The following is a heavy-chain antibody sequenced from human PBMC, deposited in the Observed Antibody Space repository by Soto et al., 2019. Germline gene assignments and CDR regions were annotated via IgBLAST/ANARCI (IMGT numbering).Heavy chain of an antibody. CDR1: GYTFTSYD. Sequence: QVQLVQSGAEVKKPGASVKVSCKASGYTFTSYDINWVRQATGQGLEWMGWLNPNSGNTGYAQKFQGRVTMTRTTSISTAYMELSSLRSEDTAVYYCARSKPYDFWSGYPRKYYYYGMDVWGQGTTVTVSS. V-gene: IGHV1-8*01. CDR2: LNPNSGNT. D-gene: IGHD3-3*01. CDR3: ARSKPYDFWSGYPRKYYYYGMDV. J-gene: IGHJ6*02.